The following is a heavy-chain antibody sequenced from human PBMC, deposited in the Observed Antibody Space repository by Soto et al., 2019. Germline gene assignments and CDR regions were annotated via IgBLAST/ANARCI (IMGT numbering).Heavy chain of an antibody. Sequence: PXDSLKVSCKCSGDSFTSYWIGWVRKGPGKGLEWMGIIYPGDSDTRYSPSFQGQVTISADKSISTAYLQWSSLKASDTAMYYCARAYSSSSGVCFDPWGQGTLVTVSS. CDR1: GDSFTSYW. J-gene: IGHJ5*02. CDR2: IYPGDSDT. D-gene: IGHD6-13*01. V-gene: IGHV5-51*01. CDR3: ARAYSSSSGVCFDP.